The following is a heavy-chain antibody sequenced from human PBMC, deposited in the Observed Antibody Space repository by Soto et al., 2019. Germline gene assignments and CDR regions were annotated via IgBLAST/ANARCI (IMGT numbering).Heavy chain of an antibody. Sequence: GWSLRLSCAASVFTFDDYTMHWCRQAPGKGLEWVSLISGGGGSTNYAESVKGRFTISRDNSENTLYLQMNSLRAEDTAVYYCAKAVTLVRGINPYSYGLDVWGQGTTVTVSS. V-gene: IGHV3-23*01. CDR2: ISGGGGST. J-gene: IGHJ6*02. CDR1: VFTFDDYT. D-gene: IGHD3-10*01. CDR3: AKAVTLVRGINPYSYGLDV.